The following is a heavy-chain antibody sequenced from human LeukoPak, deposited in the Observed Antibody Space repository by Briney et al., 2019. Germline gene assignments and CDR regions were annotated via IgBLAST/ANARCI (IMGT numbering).Heavy chain of an antibody. CDR3: ASAPDYGGNSALDY. CDR2: IIPIFGTA. V-gene: IGHV1-69*13. Sequence: RASVKVSCKASGGTLSSYAISWVRQAPGQGLEWMGGIIPIFGTANYAQKFQGRVTITADESTSTAYMELSSLRSEDTAVYYCASAPDYGGNSALDYWGQGTLVTVSS. D-gene: IGHD4-23*01. CDR1: GGTLSSYA. J-gene: IGHJ4*02.